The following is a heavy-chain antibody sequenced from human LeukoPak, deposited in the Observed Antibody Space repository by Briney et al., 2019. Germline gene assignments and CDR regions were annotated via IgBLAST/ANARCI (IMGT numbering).Heavy chain of an antibody. V-gene: IGHV3-7*01. CDR2: IKQDGSEK. J-gene: IGHJ4*02. CDR3: ASGDYYGSGSYYDY. D-gene: IGHD3-10*01. Sequence: GGSLRLSCAASGFTFSSYWMSWVRQAPGKGLERVANIKQDGSEKYYVDSVKGRFTISRDNAKNSLYLQMNSLRAEDTAVYCCASGDYYGSGSYYDYWGQGTLVTVSS. CDR1: GFTFSSYW.